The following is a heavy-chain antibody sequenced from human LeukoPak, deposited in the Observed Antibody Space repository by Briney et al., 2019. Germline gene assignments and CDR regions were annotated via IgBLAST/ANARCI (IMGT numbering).Heavy chain of an antibody. CDR1: GFTFSDYY. D-gene: IGHD5-18*01. CDR2: ISSSGSTM. J-gene: IGHJ5*02. Sequence: GGSLRLSCAASGFTFSDYYMSWIRQAPGKGLEWISYISSSGSTMFYADSVKGRFTISRDNAKNSLYLQMNSLRAEDTAVYYCARVPVGQYSYDSWGQGSLVTVSS. CDR3: ARVPVGQYSYDS. V-gene: IGHV3-11*04.